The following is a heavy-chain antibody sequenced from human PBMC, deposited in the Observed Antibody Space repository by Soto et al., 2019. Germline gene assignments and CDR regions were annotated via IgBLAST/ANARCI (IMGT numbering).Heavy chain of an antibody. D-gene: IGHD3-16*01. CDR1: GFIFSDQY. V-gene: IGHV3-72*01. CDR3: ARDLGGAPYVDL. CDR2: IRKKVNSYTT. J-gene: IGHJ2*01. Sequence: EMQLVESGGRLVQPGGSLRLSCAASGFIFSDQYMDWVRQAPGKGLEWVGRIRKKVNSYTTEYAASVKGRFTVSRDDSKNSLYLQMNRLKTEDTAIYYCARDLGGAPYVDLWGRGTLVTVSS.